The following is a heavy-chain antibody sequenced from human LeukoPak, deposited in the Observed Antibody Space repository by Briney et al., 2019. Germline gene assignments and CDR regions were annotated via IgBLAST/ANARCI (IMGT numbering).Heavy chain of an antibody. D-gene: IGHD3-3*01. V-gene: IGHV3-23*01. CDR2: ISGSGGST. CDR1: GFTFSSYA. Sequence: GGSLRLSCAASGFTFSSYAMSWVRQAPGKGLEWVSAISGSGGSTYYADSVKGRFTISRDNSKNTLYLQMNSLRAEDTAVYYCARDGGRFLDSYYYYYYMDVWGKGXTVTVSS. J-gene: IGHJ6*03. CDR3: ARDGGRFLDSYYYYYYMDV.